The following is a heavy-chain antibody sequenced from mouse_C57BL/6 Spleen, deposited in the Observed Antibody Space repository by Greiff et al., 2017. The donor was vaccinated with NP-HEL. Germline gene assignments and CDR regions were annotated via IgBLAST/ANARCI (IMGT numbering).Heavy chain of an antibody. D-gene: IGHD2-5*01. CDR2: IYPRDGST. Sequence: QVQLQQSGPELVKPGASVKLSCKASGYTFTSYDINWAKQRPGQGLEWIGWIYPRDGSTKYNEKFKGKATLTVDTSSSTAYMELHSLTSEDSAVYFCASRAYSNYVGWFAYWGQGTLVTVSA. CDR1: GYTFTSYD. V-gene: IGHV1-85*01. J-gene: IGHJ3*01. CDR3: ASRAYSNYVGWFAY.